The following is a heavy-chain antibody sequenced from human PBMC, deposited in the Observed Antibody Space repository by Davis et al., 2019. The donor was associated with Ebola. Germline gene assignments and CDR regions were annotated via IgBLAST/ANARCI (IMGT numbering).Heavy chain of an antibody. CDR1: GYTFTNYA. CDR2: INTKTGNP. V-gene: IGHV7-4-1*02. Sequence: AASVKVSCKPSGYTFTNYAINWVRQAPGQGLEWMGWINTKTGNPTFAQGFTGRFVLSLDTSVSTSYLQINSLKPEDTAIYFCARVKASLRGIPFYYRLDVWGQGTTVTVSS. D-gene: IGHD3-10*01. J-gene: IGHJ6*02. CDR3: ARVKASLRGIPFYYRLDV.